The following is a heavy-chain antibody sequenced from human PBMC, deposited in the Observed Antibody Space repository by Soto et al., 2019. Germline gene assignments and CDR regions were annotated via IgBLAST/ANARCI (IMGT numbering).Heavy chain of an antibody. V-gene: IGHV4-59*01. J-gene: IGHJ3*02. D-gene: IGHD3-22*01. Sequence: SETLSLTCTVSVGSISSYYWSLIRQSPGKGLEWIGYIYNSGSTNYNPSLKSRVTISVDTSKNQFALKLRSVSAADTAVYYCAREWNYYDSPDAFDIWGQGTMVTVSS. CDR3: AREWNYYDSPDAFDI. CDR2: IYNSGST. CDR1: VGSISSYY.